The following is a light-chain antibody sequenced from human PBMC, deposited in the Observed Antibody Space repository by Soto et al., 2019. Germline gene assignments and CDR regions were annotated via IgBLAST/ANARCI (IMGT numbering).Light chain of an antibody. J-gene: IGLJ1*01. CDR3: CSYAGGYSYV. CDR2: DIS. V-gene: IGLV2-11*01. CDR1: SYDVGDYKY. Sequence: QSALTQPRSVSGSPGQSVTISCTGTSYDVGDYKYVSWYRQLPGKAPKLIIYDISERLSGVPDRFSGSKSGNTASLTISGLQAEDEADYYCCSYAGGYSYVFGTGTKLTVL.